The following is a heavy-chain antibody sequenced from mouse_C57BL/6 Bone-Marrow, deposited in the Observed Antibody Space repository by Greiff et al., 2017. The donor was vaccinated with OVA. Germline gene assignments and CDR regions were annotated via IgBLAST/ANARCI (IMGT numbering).Heavy chain of an antibody. CDR2: INYDGSST. D-gene: IGHD2-1*01. V-gene: IGHV5-16*01. J-gene: IGHJ2*01. CDR1: GFTFSDYY. Sequence: EVQVVESEGGLVQPGSSMKLSCTASGFTFSDYYMDWVRQVPEKGLEWVANINYDGSSTYYLDSLKSRFIISRDNAKNILYLQMSSLKSEDTATYYCARRDGNYLDYWGQGTTLTVSS. CDR3: ARRDGNYLDY.